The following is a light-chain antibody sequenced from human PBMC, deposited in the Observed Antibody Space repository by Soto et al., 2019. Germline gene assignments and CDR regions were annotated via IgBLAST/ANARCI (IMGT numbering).Light chain of an antibody. Sequence: QSALTQPASVSGSPGQSITISCTGTSGDVGGYNYVSWYQQHPGKAPKLMIYDVSNRPSGVSNRFSGSKSGNTASLTISGLQAEDEADYYCSSYTSSSTYVFGTATKLTVL. V-gene: IGLV2-14*01. J-gene: IGLJ1*01. CDR2: DVS. CDR1: SGDVGGYNY. CDR3: SSYTSSSTYV.